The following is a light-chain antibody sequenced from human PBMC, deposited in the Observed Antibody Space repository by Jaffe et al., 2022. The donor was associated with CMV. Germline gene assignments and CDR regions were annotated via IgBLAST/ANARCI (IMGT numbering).Light chain of an antibody. CDR3: ATWDSSVNAWV. V-gene: IGLV1-51*02. J-gene: IGLJ3*02. Sequence: QSVLTQPPSVSAAPGQRVTISCFGSSSNIGNNYVSWYQQIPGTAPKLLISENNKRPSEVPDRFSGSKSGTSAALDITGLQTGDEADYYCATWDSSVNAWVFGGGTKLTVL. CDR2: ENN. CDR1: SSNIGNNY.